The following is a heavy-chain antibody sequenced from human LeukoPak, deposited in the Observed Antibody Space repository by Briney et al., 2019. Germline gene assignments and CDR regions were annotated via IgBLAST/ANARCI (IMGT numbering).Heavy chain of an antibody. CDR1: GGPISSYC. CDR3: ARTSGELLIDY. D-gene: IGHD1-26*01. CDR2: IYYSGST. V-gene: IGHV4-59*01. J-gene: IGHJ4*02. Sequence: SETLSLTCTVSGGPISSYCWSWIRQPPGKGLEWIGYIYYSGSTNYNPSLKSRVTISVDTSKNQFSLKLSSVTAADTAVYYCARTSGELLIDYWGQGTLVTVSS.